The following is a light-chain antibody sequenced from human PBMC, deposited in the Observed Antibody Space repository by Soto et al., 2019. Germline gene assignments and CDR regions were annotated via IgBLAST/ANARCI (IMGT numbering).Light chain of an antibody. CDR2: EVS. Sequence: QSALTQPPSASGSPGQSVTISCTGTSSDVGGYNYVSWYQQHPGKAPKLMIYEVSKRPSGVPDRFSGSKSGNTASLTVSGLQAEDEADYYCSPYAGSNIYVVFGGGTKVTVL. CDR3: SPYAGSNIYVV. J-gene: IGLJ2*01. V-gene: IGLV2-8*01. CDR1: SSDVGGYNY.